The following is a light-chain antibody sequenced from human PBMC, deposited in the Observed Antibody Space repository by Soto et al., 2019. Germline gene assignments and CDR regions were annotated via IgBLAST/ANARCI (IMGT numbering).Light chain of an antibody. CDR3: QQYNEWPIT. CDR2: RAS. V-gene: IGKV3-15*01. J-gene: IGKJ5*01. Sequence: EIVLTQSPATLSLSPGARATLSCRASQSVGSLLAWYQQKPRQAPRLLIYRASSRATGISGSFSSSGSGTEFTLTITSLQSEDFAVYYCQQYNEWPITFGQGTRLEIK. CDR1: QSVGSL.